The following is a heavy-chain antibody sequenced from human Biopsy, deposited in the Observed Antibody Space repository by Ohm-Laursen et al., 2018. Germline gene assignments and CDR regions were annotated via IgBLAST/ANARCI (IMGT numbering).Heavy chain of an antibody. Sequence: SLRLSCAASGLTFTTALMSWVRQAPGKGLEWVGRIKSKTDGGTIDYAASVKGRIIISRDDSKKTVYLQMNNLKTEDTGVYYRTTYQYWGQGTLVTVSS. V-gene: IGHV3-15*01. D-gene: IGHD3-16*02. CDR3: TTYQY. CDR1: GLTFTTAL. CDR2: IKSKTDGGTI. J-gene: IGHJ4*02.